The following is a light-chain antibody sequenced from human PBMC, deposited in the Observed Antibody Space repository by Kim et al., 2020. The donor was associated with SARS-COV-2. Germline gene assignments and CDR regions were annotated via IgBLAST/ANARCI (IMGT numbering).Light chain of an antibody. CDR3: HMYNNAPLT. V-gene: IGKV1-27*01. Sequence: ASVGDRDTSTCRASQGISNYLAWYQLKPGKVPKLLIFAASTVHSGVPSRFSGGLSGTDFTLTISTLQPEDIATYYCHMYNNAPLTFGQGTKVDIK. J-gene: IGKJ1*01. CDR1: QGISNY. CDR2: AAS.